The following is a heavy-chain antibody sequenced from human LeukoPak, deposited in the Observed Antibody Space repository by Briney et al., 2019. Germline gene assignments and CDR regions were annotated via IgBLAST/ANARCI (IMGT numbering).Heavy chain of an antibody. CDR3: ARDGSQWLVRSYYYYYMDV. Sequence: ASVKVSCKASGHTFTSYYMHWVRQAPGQGLEWMGIINPSGGSTSYAQKFQGRVTMTRDMSTSTVYVELSSLRSEDTAVYYCARDGSQWLVRSYYYYYMDVWGKGTTVTVSS. CDR2: INPSGGST. CDR1: GHTFTSYY. D-gene: IGHD6-19*01. J-gene: IGHJ6*03. V-gene: IGHV1-46*01.